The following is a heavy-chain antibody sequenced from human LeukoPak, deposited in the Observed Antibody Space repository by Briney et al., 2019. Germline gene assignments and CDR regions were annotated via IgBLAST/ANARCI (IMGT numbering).Heavy chain of an antibody. CDR2: ISGSGGST. D-gene: IGHD3-22*01. V-gene: IGHV3-23*01. Sequence: GASLRLSCAASGFTFSSYAMSWVRQAPGRGLEWVSAISGSGGSTYYADSVKGRFTISRDNSKNTLYLQMNSLRAEDTAVYYCAKDAFDYYDSSGPESWGQGTLVTVSS. CDR3: AKDAFDYYDSSGPES. CDR1: GFTFSSYA. J-gene: IGHJ5*02.